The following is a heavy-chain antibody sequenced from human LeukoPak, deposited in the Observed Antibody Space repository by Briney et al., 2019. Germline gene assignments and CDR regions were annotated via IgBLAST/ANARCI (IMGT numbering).Heavy chain of an antibody. Sequence: SETLSLTCAVYGGSFSGYYWSWIRQPPGKGLEWIGEINHSGSTNYNPSLKSRVTISVDTSKNQFSLKLSSVTAAATAVYYCARDYGSGSSNFDYWGQGTLVTVSS. J-gene: IGHJ4*02. CDR3: ARDYGSGSSNFDY. D-gene: IGHD3-10*01. V-gene: IGHV4-34*01. CDR2: INHSGST. CDR1: GGSFSGYY.